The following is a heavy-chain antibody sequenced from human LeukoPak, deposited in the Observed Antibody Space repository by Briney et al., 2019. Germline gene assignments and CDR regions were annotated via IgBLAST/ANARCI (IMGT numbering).Heavy chain of an antibody. CDR1: GFTFSSYS. Sequence: GGSLRLSCAASGFTFSSYSMNWVRQAPGKGLEWVSAISGSGGCTYYADSVKGRFTISRDNSKNTLYLQMNSLRAEDTAVYYCAKSREYYYDSSAKYWGQGTLVTVSS. CDR3: AKSREYYYDSSAKY. CDR2: ISGSGGCT. J-gene: IGHJ4*02. D-gene: IGHD3-22*01. V-gene: IGHV3-23*01.